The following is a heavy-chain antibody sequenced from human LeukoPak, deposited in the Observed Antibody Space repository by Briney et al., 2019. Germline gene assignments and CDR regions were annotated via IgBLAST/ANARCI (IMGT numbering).Heavy chain of an antibody. Sequence: PGGSLRLSCAASGFTFDGHAMHWVRQAPGKGLEWVSVISGDGDRTYYADSVKGRFTVSRDNSKNSLYLQLNSLRSEDTALYYCAKDARLIHLWSTVYYYYYMDVWGKGTAVTVSS. CDR3: AKDARLIHLWSTVYYYYYMDV. V-gene: IGHV3-43*02. CDR2: ISGDGDRT. J-gene: IGHJ6*03. CDR1: GFTFDGHA. D-gene: IGHD5-18*01.